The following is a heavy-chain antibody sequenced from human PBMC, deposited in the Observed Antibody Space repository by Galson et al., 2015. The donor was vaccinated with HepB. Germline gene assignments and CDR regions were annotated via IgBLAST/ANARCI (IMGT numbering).Heavy chain of an antibody. CDR1: GFTVSSNY. CDR3: ARDRRDSSWTWEGYYYGMDV. Sequence: LRLSCAASGFTVSSNYMSWVRQAPGKGLEWVSVIYSGGSTYYADSVKGRFTISRDNSKNTLYLQMNSLRAEDTAVYYCARDRRDSSWTWEGYYYGMDVWGQGTTVTVSS. D-gene: IGHD6-13*01. J-gene: IGHJ6*02. V-gene: IGHV3-66*02. CDR2: IYSGGST.